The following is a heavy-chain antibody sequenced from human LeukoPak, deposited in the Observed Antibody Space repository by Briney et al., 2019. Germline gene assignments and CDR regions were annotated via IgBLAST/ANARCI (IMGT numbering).Heavy chain of an antibody. D-gene: IGHD3-10*01. J-gene: IGHJ4*02. V-gene: IGHV3-15*01. Sequence: GGSLRLSCAASGFTFNNDWMSWVRQAPGKGLECVGRIKGKSDGGATEYAAPVKGRFTISRDDSLHTLFLQMNSLKTEDTAVYYCTGFGEGYWGQGTPGTLSA. CDR1: GFTFNNDW. CDR3: TGFGEGY. CDR2: IKGKSDGGAT.